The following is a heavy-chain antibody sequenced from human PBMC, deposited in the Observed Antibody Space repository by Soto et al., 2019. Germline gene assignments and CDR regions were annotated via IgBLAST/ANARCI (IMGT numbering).Heavy chain of an antibody. CDR3: ARGNFKLYFGVADYYYYSGMDV. Sequence: PSDTLSLTCTVSGGSISSGDYYWSWIRQPPGKGLEWIGYIYYSGSTYYNPSLKSRVTISVDTSKNQFSLKLSSVTAADTAVYYCARGNFKLYFGVADYYYYSGMDVWGQGTTVNVSS. CDR2: IYYSGST. CDR1: GGSISSGDYY. V-gene: IGHV4-30-4*02. D-gene: IGHD3-3*01. J-gene: IGHJ6*02.